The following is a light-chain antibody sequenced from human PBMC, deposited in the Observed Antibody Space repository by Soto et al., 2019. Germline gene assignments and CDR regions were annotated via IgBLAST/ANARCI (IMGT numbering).Light chain of an antibody. J-gene: IGLJ1*01. CDR1: SSNIGNNA. V-gene: IGLV1-36*01. CDR3: AAWDASLNGYV. CDR2: YDD. Sequence: QSVLTQPPSVSEAPRQRVTISCSGSSSNIGNNAVNWYQQLPGKAPKLLIYYDDMLPSGVSDRFSGSKSGTSASLAISGLQSEEEAAYYCAAWDASLNGYVFGTGTKLTVL.